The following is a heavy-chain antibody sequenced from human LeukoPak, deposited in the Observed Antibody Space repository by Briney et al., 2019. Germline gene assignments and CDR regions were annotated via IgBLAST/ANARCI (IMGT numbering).Heavy chain of an antibody. CDR1: GYTFTSYG. J-gene: IGHJ4*02. CDR2: ISAYNGDT. CDR3: ATTTATSGSSLY. Sequence: ASVKVSCKASGYTFTSYGINWVRQAPGQGLEWMGWISAYNGDTNYAQKLQGRVTMTTDTSTSTAYMELRGLTFDDTAVFHCATTTATSGSSLYWGQGTLVNVAS. D-gene: IGHD6-19*01. V-gene: IGHV1-18*01.